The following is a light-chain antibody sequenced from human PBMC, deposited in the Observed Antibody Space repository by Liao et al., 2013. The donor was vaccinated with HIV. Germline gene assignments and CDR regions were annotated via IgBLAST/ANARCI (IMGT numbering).Light chain of an antibody. CDR3: QAWDITTYFV. Sequence: SYELTQPPSVSVSPGLTATITCSGDKLGDKYACWYQHKPGQSPVLVIYQDNKRPSGIPERFSGSNSGNTATLTISGTQAMDEADYFCQAWDITTYFVFGTGTKVTVL. CDR2: QDN. CDR1: KLGDKY. V-gene: IGLV3-1*01. J-gene: IGLJ1*01.